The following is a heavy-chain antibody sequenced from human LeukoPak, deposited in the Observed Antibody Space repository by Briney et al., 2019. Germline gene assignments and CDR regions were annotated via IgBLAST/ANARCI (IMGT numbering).Heavy chain of an antibody. Sequence: KISCKGSGYSFSSYWIGWVRQMPGKGLEWMGVIYPGDSDTRYSPSFQGQVTISADKSISTAYLQWSSLRASDTAMYYCARRYDYVLDYWGQGTLVTVSS. V-gene: IGHV5-51*01. J-gene: IGHJ4*02. CDR1: GYSFSSYW. CDR2: IYPGDSDT. D-gene: IGHD3-16*01. CDR3: ARRYDYVLDY.